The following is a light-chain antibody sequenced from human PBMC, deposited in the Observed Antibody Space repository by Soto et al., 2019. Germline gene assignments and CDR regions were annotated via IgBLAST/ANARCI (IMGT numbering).Light chain of an antibody. CDR1: SSNIGSNY. V-gene: IGLV1-47*01. CDR3: AAWDDSLSGYVV. CDR2: RNN. Sequence: QSVLTQPPSASGTPGQRVTISCSGSSSNIGSNYVYWYQQLPGTAPKLLIYRNNQWPSGVPDRFSGSKSGTSASLAISGLRSEDEADYYCAAWDDSLSGYVVFGGGTQLTVL. J-gene: IGLJ2*01.